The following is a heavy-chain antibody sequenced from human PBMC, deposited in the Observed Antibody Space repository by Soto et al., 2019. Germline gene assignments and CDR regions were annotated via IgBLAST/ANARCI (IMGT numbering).Heavy chain of an antibody. J-gene: IGHJ4*02. CDR1: GGSIYRSGYY. CDR2: IDYNGVT. D-gene: IGHD2-15*01. CDR3: GKVLVGATGHTDSDS. V-gene: IGHV4-39*01. Sequence: SETLFLTCTVSGGSIYRSGYYWGWIRQPPGRGLEWIGNIDYNGVTYSNPSLKSRVTISRDTSKNQFSLKLTSVTAADTALYYCGKVLVGATGHTDSDSWGPGTLVTVSS.